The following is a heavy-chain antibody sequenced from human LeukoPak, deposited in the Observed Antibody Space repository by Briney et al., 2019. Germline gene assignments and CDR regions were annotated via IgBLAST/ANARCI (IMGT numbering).Heavy chain of an antibody. D-gene: IGHD3-22*01. V-gene: IGHV4-31*03. Sequence: PSETLSLTCTVSGGSISSGGYYWSWIRQHPGKGLEWIGYIYYGGSTYYNPSLKSRVTISVDTSKNQFSLKLSSVTAADTAVYYCARFYDSSGYYWFDPWGQGTLVTVSS. CDR1: GGSISSGGYY. CDR2: IYYGGST. CDR3: ARFYDSSGYYWFDP. J-gene: IGHJ5*02.